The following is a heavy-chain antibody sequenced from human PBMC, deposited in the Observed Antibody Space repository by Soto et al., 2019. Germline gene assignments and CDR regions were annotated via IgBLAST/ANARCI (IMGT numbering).Heavy chain of an antibody. D-gene: IGHD3-10*01. Sequence: PGGSLRLSCAASGFTFSDHYMDWVRQAPGKGLEWVGRTRNKANSYTTEYAASVKGRFTISRDDSKNSLYLQMNSLKTEDTAVYYCARGEAQGYYGSGSSFGGMDVWGHGTTVTVSS. CDR3: ARGEAQGYYGSGSSFGGMDV. J-gene: IGHJ6*02. CDR2: TRNKANSYTT. CDR1: GFTFSDHY. V-gene: IGHV3-72*01.